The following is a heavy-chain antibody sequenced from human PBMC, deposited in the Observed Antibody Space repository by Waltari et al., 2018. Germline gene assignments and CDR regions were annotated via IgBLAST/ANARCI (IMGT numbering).Heavy chain of an antibody. V-gene: IGHV3-53*01. CDR2: IYSGGST. CDR3: ARDLSGYCSGGSCYPA. CDR1: GFTVSSNY. D-gene: IGHD2-15*01. J-gene: IGHJ4*02. Sequence: EVQLVESGGGLIQPGGSLRLSCAASGFTVSSNYMSWVRQAPGKGLEWVSVIYSGGSTCYADSVKGRFTISSDNSKNTLYLQMNSLRAEDTAVYYCARDLSGYCSGGSCYPAWGQGTLVTVSS.